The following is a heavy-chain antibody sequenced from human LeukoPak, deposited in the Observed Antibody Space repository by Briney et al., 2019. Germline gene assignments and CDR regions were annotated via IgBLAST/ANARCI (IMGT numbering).Heavy chain of an antibody. Sequence: SQTLSLTCAISGDSVSGSPAVWNWIRQSPSRGLEWLGRAYYRSKWFIDYALSVKGRITITPDTSKNQFSLQLDSVTAEDTAVYYCARGAVRGGTNFDYWGQGTLVTVSS. J-gene: IGHJ4*02. CDR3: ARGAVRGGTNFDY. CDR2: AYYRSKWFI. CDR1: GDSVSGSPAV. V-gene: IGHV6-1*01. D-gene: IGHD3-10*01.